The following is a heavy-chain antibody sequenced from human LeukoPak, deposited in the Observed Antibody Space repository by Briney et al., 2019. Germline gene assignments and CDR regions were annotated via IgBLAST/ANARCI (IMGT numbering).Heavy chain of an antibody. Sequence: GGSLRLSCVASGFTFSSYRMNWVRQAPGKGLEWLSYIRSSSSTINYADSVKGRFAISRDNAKNSLYLQMNSLRAEDTAVYYCARDRPVTPPDAFDIWGQGTMVTVSS. CDR2: IRSSSSTI. V-gene: IGHV3-48*01. CDR3: ARDRPVTPPDAFDI. J-gene: IGHJ3*02. CDR1: GFTFSSYR. D-gene: IGHD4-17*01.